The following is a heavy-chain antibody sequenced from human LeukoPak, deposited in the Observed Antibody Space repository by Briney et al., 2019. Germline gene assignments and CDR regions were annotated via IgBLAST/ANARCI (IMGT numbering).Heavy chain of an antibody. CDR2: IYYSGST. V-gene: IGHV4-38-2*02. CDR3: ARRGYCSSTSCYAKEGFDY. CDR1: GYSISSGYY. D-gene: IGHD2-2*01. Sequence: SETLSLTCTVSGYSISSGYYWGWIRQPPGKGLEWIGSIYYSGSTYYNPSLKSRVTISVDTSKNQFSLKLSSVAAADTAVYYCARRGYCSSTSCYAKEGFDYWGQGTLVTVSS. J-gene: IGHJ4*02.